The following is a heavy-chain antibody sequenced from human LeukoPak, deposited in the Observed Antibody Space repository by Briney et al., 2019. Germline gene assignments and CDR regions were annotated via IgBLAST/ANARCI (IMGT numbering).Heavy chain of an antibody. V-gene: IGHV4-59*01. D-gene: IGHD3-10*01. CDR1: GGFISSYS. CDR2: IYYSGSL. CDR3: ARDTSSRRGVD. J-gene: IGHJ4*02. Sequence: SETLSLTCTVPGGFISSYSCGWVRQPPGKGLGWIGYIYYSGSLNYNPSLQCRVTISVDTSKNQFSLTLSSVTAADTAVYYCARDTSSRRGVDCGQGTLVTVSS.